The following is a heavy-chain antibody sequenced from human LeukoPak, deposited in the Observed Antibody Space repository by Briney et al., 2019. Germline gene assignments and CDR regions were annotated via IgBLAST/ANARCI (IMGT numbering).Heavy chain of an antibody. CDR2: IRSDGGDE. CDR1: GFTFSTYG. D-gene: IGHD1-26*01. V-gene: IGHV3-30*02. Sequence: PGGSLRLSCAASGFTFSTYGMHWVRQAPGEGLEWVAFIRSDGGDEQYADSVKGRFTISRDNSKNTLYMQINSLRAEDTAVFYCAKDEVGATSMDYWGQGTLVTVSS. J-gene: IGHJ4*02. CDR3: AKDEVGATSMDY.